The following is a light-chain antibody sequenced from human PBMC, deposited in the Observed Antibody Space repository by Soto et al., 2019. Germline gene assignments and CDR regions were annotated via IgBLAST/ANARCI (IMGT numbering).Light chain of an antibody. CDR2: KAS. CDR1: ETISSW. J-gene: IGKJ1*01. CDR3: HQYNSYSEA. V-gene: IGKV1-5*03. Sequence: DIPMTQSPSTLSGSVGDRVTITCRASETISSWLAWYQQKPGKAPKLLIYKASTLKSGVPSRFSGSGSGTEFTLTISSLQPDDFATYYCHQYNSYSEAFGQGTKVELK.